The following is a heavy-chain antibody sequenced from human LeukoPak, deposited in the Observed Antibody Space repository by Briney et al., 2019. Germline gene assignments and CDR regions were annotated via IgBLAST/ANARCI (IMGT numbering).Heavy chain of an antibody. CDR1: GFTFSSYA. CDR3: AKISEEWELPSFDY. J-gene: IGHJ4*02. CDR2: ISGSGGST. Sequence: PGGSLRLSCAASGFTFSSYAMTWVRQAPGKGLEWVSAISGSGGSTYYADSVKGRFTISRDNSKNTLYLQMNSLRAEDTAVYYCAKISEEWELPSFDYWGQGTLVTVSS. V-gene: IGHV3-23*01. D-gene: IGHD1-26*01.